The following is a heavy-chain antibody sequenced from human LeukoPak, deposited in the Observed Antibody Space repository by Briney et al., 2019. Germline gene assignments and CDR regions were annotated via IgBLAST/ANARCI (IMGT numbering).Heavy chain of an antibody. Sequence: ASVKVPCKASGYTFTSNYMHWVRQAPGQGLEWMGVIAPSSGTTSYAQKFQGRVTMTRDTSTSTLYMELSSLTSEDTAVYYCARAPGSSAVPFDYWGQGTLVTVSS. CDR2: IAPSSGTT. J-gene: IGHJ4*02. CDR3: ARAPGSSAVPFDY. CDR1: GYTFTSNY. D-gene: IGHD3-10*01. V-gene: IGHV1-46*01.